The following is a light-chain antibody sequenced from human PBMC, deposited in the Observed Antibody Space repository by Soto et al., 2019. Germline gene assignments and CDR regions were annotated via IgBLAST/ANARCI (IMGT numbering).Light chain of an antibody. CDR1: QSVSSSY. CDR3: QQYGSSPWT. Sequence: EIVLTQSPGTLSLSPGESATLSCRASQSVSSSYLAWYQQKPGQAPRLLIYGASSRATGIPDRFRGSGSGTDCTLNISRLEPEDFAVYYCQQYGSSPWTFGQGTKVEI. CDR2: GAS. J-gene: IGKJ1*01. V-gene: IGKV3-20*01.